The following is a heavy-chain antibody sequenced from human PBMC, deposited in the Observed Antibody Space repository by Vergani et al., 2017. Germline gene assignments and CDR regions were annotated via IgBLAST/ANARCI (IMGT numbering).Heavy chain of an antibody. Sequence: QVQLVQSGAEVKKPGASVKVSCKASGYTFTSYAMHWVRQAPGQRLEWMGWINAGNGNTKYSQKFQGRVTITRDTSASAAYMELSSLRSEDTAVYYCARDGEYCSGGSCYYGSYCGMDVWGQGTTVTVSS. J-gene: IGHJ6*02. CDR2: INAGNGNT. V-gene: IGHV1-3*01. CDR1: GYTFTSYA. CDR3: ARDGEYCSGGSCYYGSYCGMDV. D-gene: IGHD2-15*01.